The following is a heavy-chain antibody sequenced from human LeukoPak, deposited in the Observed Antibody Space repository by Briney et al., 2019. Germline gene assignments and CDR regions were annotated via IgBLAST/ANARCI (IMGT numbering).Heavy chain of an antibody. CDR1: GYTFTCYG. CDR3: AREKRGLGYCTNGVCYTNEADLGYYFDY. Sequence: ASVKVACKASGYTFTCYGISWVRQAPGQGLEWMGWISAYNGNTNYAQKLQGRVTMTTDTSTSTAYMELRSLRSDDTAVYYCAREKRGLGYCTNGVCYTNEADLGYYFDYWGQGTLVTVSS. CDR2: ISAYNGNT. J-gene: IGHJ4*02. V-gene: IGHV1-18*01. D-gene: IGHD2-8*01.